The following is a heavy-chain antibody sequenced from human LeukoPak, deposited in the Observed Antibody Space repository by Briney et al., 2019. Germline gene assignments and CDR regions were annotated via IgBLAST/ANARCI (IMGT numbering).Heavy chain of an antibody. CDR1: GGSFSGYY. CDR3: ARAVISFGGTIAKGFDC. CDR2: VYYSGST. J-gene: IGHJ4*02. D-gene: IGHD3-16*02. V-gene: IGHV4-34*11. Sequence: SETLSLTCAVYGGSFSGYYWSWIRQPPGKGPEWIAYVYYSGSTDYSPSLKSRATISVDTSMNQFSLSLSSVTAADTAIYYCARAVISFGGTIAKGFDCWGQGTLVTVSS.